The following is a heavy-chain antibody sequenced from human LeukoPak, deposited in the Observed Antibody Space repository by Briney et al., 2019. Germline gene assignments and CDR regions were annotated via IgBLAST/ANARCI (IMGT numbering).Heavy chain of an antibody. J-gene: IGHJ6*02. Sequence: SETLSLTCAVYGGSFSGYYWSWIRQPPGKGLEWIGEINHSGSTNYNPSLKSRVTISVDTSKNQFSLKLSSVTAADTAVYYCARGSYYYGSGSYAWGGYYYYGMDVWGQGTTVTVSS. CDR1: GGSFSGYY. V-gene: IGHV4-34*01. CDR3: ARGSYYYGSGSYAWGGYYYYGMDV. CDR2: INHSGST. D-gene: IGHD3-10*01.